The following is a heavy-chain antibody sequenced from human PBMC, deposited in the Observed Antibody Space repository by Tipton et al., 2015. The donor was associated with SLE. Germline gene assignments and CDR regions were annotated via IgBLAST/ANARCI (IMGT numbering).Heavy chain of an antibody. V-gene: IGHV4-34*01. Sequence: LRLSCAVYGGSFSGYYWSWIRQPPGKGLEWIGEINHSGSTNYNPSLKSRVTISVDTSKNQFSLKLSSVTAADTAVYYCARRLRYCSSTSCPPSGFDYWGQGTLVTVSS. CDR1: GGSFSGYY. D-gene: IGHD2-2*01. CDR3: ARRLRYCSSTSCPPSGFDY. CDR2: INHSGST. J-gene: IGHJ4*02.